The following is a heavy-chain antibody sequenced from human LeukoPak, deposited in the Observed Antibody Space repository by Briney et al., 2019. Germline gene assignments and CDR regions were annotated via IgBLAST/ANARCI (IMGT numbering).Heavy chain of an antibody. CDR3: ARDSRAVGDAFDI. CDR2: IRYDGSNK. D-gene: IGHD3-16*01. CDR1: GFTFSSYW. V-gene: IGHV3-30*02. J-gene: IGHJ3*02. Sequence: PGGSLRLSCAASGFTFSSYWMSWVRQAPGKGLEWVAFIRYDGSNKYYADSVKGRFTISRDNAKNSLHLQMNSLRVEDTAVYYCARDSRAVGDAFDIWGQGTMVTVSS.